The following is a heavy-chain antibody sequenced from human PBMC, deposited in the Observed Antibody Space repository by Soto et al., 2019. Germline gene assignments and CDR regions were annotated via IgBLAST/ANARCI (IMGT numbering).Heavy chain of an antibody. CDR2: IGGIGTST. V-gene: IGHV3-23*01. D-gene: IGHD1-1*01. Sequence: GGSLRLSCAASGFAFSGYAISWVRQAPGKGLEWVSIIGGIGTSTKYSDSVKGRFTISRDNSRDKVHLQINSLRAEDTALYYCANPIPKTGTTFGFWGQGTLVTVSS. CDR1: GFAFSGYA. J-gene: IGHJ4*02. CDR3: ANPIPKTGTTFGF.